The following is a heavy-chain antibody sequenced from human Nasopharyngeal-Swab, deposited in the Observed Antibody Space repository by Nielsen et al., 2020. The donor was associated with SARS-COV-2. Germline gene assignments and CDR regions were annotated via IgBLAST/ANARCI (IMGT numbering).Heavy chain of an antibody. CDR1: GSSITTSY. J-gene: IGHJ4*02. D-gene: IGHD6-13*01. CDR2: IHYSGST. V-gene: IGHV4-59*08. Sequence: GSLRLSCTVSGSSITTSYWSWIRQPPGKGLEWIGYIHYSGSTNYNPSLKSRVTISKDTSKNQFSLNLNSVTAADTAVYYCATHPRGQLDPFDYWDQGSLVTVSS. CDR3: ATHPRGQLDPFDY.